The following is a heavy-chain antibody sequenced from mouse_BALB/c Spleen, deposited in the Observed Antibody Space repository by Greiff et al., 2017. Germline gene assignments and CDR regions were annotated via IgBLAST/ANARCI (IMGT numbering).Heavy chain of an antibody. CDR2: ISDDGSYT. D-gene: IGHD1-1*01. J-gene: IGHJ3*01. CDR3: ARGPYYGSSSAWFAY. Sequence: EVKLVESGGGLVKPGGSLKLSCAASGFTFSDYYMYWVRQTPEKRLEWVATISDDGSYTYYPDSVKGRFTISRDNAKNNLYLQMSSLKSEDTAMYYCARGPYYGSSSAWFAYWGQGTLVTVSA. CDR1: GFTFSDYY. V-gene: IGHV5-4*02.